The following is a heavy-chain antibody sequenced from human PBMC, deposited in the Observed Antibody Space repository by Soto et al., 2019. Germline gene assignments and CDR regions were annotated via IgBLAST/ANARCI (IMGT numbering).Heavy chain of an antibody. CDR2: IIPILDIA. CDR1: GGTFNTYP. D-gene: IGHD2-2*01. CDR3: ARAKRGLVVAPAAWPTPLAY. Sequence: QVQLVQSGAEVKKPGSSVKVSCKTSGGTFNTYPISWVRQAPGQGLEWMGTIIPILDIANYAQNFQGRVTITADKSTSTAYMELSSLESEDTAVYYRARAKRGLVVAPAAWPTPLAYWGQGTLVTVSS. V-gene: IGHV1-69*02. J-gene: IGHJ4*02.